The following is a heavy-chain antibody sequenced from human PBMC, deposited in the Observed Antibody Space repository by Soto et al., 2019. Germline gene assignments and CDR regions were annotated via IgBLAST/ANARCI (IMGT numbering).Heavy chain of an antibody. Sequence: SETLSLTCTVSGGSISSSSYYWGWIRQPPGKGLEWIGSIYYSGSTYYNPSLKGRVTISVDTSKNQFSLKLSSVTAADTAVYYCARVGGRGWYFDYWGQGTLVTVSS. J-gene: IGHJ4*02. CDR3: ARVGGRGWYFDY. D-gene: IGHD6-19*01. CDR1: GGSISSSSYY. CDR2: IYYSGST. V-gene: IGHV4-39*01.